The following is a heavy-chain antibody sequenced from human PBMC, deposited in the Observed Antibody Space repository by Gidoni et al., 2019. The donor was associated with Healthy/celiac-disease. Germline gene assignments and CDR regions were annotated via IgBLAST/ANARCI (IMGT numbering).Heavy chain of an antibody. J-gene: IGHJ5*02. CDR3: ARRSSGYYYPYSSNWFDP. Sequence: GLEWIGEINHSGSTNYNPSLKSRVTISVDTSKNQFSLKLSSVTAADTAVYYCARRSSGYYYPYSSNWFDPWGQGTLVTVSS. V-gene: IGHV4-34*01. CDR2: INHSGST. D-gene: IGHD3-22*01.